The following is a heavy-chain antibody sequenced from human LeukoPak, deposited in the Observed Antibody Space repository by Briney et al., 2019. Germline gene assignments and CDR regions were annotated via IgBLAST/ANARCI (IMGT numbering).Heavy chain of an antibody. Sequence: ASVKVSCKASGYTFTSYGISWVRQAPGQGLEWMGWISAYNGNTNYAQKFQGRVTMTRDTSTSTVYMELSSLRSEDTAVYYCARLGITFEGATADFDYWGQGTLVTVSS. V-gene: IGHV1-18*01. CDR3: ARLGITFEGATADFDY. CDR2: ISAYNGNT. D-gene: IGHD3-16*01. CDR1: GYTFTSYG. J-gene: IGHJ4*02.